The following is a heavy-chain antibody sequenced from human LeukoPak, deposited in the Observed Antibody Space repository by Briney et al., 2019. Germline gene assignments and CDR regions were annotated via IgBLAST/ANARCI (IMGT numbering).Heavy chain of an antibody. D-gene: IGHD5-12*01. CDR2: INHSGST. CDR3: AREGGYSGYARGYFDY. J-gene: IGHJ4*02. CDR1: GGSFSGYY. V-gene: IGHV4-34*01. Sequence: SETLSLTCAVYGGSFSGYYWSWIRQPPGKGLEWIGEINHSGSTNYNPSLKSRVTISVDTSKNQFSLKLSSVTAADTAVYYCAREGGYSGYARGYFDYWGQGTLVTVSS.